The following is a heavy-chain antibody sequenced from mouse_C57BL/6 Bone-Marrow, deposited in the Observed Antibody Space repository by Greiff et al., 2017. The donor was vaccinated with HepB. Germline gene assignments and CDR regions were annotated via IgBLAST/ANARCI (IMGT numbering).Heavy chain of an antibody. Sequence: QVQLQQPGAELVRPGTSVKLSCKASGYTFTSYWMHWVKQRPGQGLEWIGVIDPSDSYTNYNQKFKGKATLTVDKSSSTAYMQLSSLTYEDSAVYYCARKGKGKKYGNYFDYWGQGTTLTVSS. CDR2: IDPSDSYT. V-gene: IGHV1-59*01. CDR3: ARKGKGKKYGNYFDY. J-gene: IGHJ2*01. CDR1: GYTFTSYW. D-gene: IGHD2-10*02.